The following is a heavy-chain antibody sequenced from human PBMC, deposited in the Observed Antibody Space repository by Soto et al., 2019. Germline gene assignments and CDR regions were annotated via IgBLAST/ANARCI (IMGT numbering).Heavy chain of an antibody. CDR1: GGSFSGYY. V-gene: IGHV4-34*01. Sequence: SETLSLTCAVYGGSFSGYYWSWIRQPPGKGLEWIGEINHSGSTNYNPSLKSRVTISVDTSKNQFSLKLSSVTAADTAVYYCASLIATANYWGQGTLVTVSS. J-gene: IGHJ4*02. D-gene: IGHD6-13*01. CDR3: ASLIATANY. CDR2: INHSGST.